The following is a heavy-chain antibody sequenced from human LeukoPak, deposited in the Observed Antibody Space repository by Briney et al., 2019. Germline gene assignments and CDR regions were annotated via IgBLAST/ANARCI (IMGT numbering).Heavy chain of an antibody. CDR3: AKDTTYSSSSLVFDY. D-gene: IGHD6-6*01. V-gene: IGHV3-21*04. CDR1: GFTFSSYS. J-gene: IGHJ4*02. CDR2: ISSSSSYI. Sequence: GGSLRLSCAASGFTFSSYSMNWVRQAPGKGLEWVSSISSSSSYIYYADSVKGRFTISRDNAKNSLYLQMNSLRAEDTALYYCAKDTTYSSSSLVFDYWGQGTLVTVSS.